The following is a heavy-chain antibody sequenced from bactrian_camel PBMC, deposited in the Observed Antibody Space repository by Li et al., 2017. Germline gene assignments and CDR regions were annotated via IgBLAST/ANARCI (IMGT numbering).Heavy chain of an antibody. CDR2: IYTGGSSG. CDR3: AAVTGCSLTPWLRDPGNKSGPMN. Sequence: VQLVESGGGLVQPGRSLRLSCVASGFTFSAYYLYWVRQAPGKGLEWVSAIYTGGSSGFYADSVKGRFTISKDNAKNMLFLQMNNLKPEDTAMYYCAAVTGCSLTPWLRDPGNKSGPMNWGQGTQVTVS. D-gene: IGHD3*01. CDR1: GFTFSAYY. V-gene: IGHV3S1*01. J-gene: IGHJ4*01.